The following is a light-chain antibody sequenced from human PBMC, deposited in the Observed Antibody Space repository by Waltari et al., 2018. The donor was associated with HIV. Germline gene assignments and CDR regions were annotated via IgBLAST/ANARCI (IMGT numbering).Light chain of an antibody. CDR3: CSFAGSYTFVV. Sequence: QSALAQPRSMSGSPGHSVTISCTGTSRAVGAYDYVSLYQQHPGNAPKLMIFDVTKRPSGVPDRFSGSKSGNTASLTISGLQADDEADYYCCSFAGSYTFVVFGGGTKLTVL. CDR2: DVT. V-gene: IGLV2-11*01. CDR1: SRAVGAYDY. J-gene: IGLJ2*01.